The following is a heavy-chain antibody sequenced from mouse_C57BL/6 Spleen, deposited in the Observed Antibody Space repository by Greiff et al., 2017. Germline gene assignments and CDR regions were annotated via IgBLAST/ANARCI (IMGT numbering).Heavy chain of an antibody. J-gene: IGHJ4*01. Sequence: QVQLQQPGAELVMPGASVKLSCKASGYTFTSYWMHWVKQRPGQGLEWIGEIDPSDSYTNYNQKFKGKSTLTVDKSSSTAYMQLSSLTSEDSAVXYCARGDDYDYAMDYWGQGTSVTVSS. CDR3: ARGDDYDYAMDY. CDR2: IDPSDSYT. D-gene: IGHD2-4*01. V-gene: IGHV1-69*01. CDR1: GYTFTSYW.